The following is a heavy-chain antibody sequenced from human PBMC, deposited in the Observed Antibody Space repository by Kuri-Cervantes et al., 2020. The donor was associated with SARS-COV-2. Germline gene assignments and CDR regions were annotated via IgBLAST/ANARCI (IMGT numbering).Heavy chain of an antibody. Sequence: SETLSLTCTVSGGSISSYYWSWIRQPPGKGLEWIGYIYYSGSTNYNPSLKSRVTISVDTSKNQLSLKLSSVTAADTAVYYCARDLYSSGLEYNWFDPWGQGTLVTVSS. CDR3: ARDLYSSGLEYNWFDP. V-gene: IGHV4-59*01. J-gene: IGHJ5*02. CDR2: IYYSGST. D-gene: IGHD6-19*01. CDR1: GGSISSYY.